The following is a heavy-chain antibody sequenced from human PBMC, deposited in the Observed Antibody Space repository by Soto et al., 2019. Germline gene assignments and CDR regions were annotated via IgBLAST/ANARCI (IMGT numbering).Heavy chain of an antibody. J-gene: IGHJ6*02. Sequence: GGSLRLACGASGFTLSSYVMHWVRQAPGKVLEWVAVISYDGSNKYYADSVKGRFTISRDNSKNTLYLQMNSLRAEDTAVYYCAKDLYDDILTGYYYYYYGMDVWGQGTTVTVSS. CDR2: ISYDGSNK. D-gene: IGHD3-9*01. V-gene: IGHV3-30*18. CDR1: GFTLSSYV. CDR3: AKDLYDDILTGYYYYYYGMDV.